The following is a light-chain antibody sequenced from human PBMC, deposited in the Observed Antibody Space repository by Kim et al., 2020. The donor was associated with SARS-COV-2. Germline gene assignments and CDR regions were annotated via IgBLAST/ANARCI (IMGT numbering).Light chain of an antibody. V-gene: IGKV1-27*01. CDR3: KKYNTAPWT. Sequence: DIQMTQSPSSLSTSVGDRVTITCRANQDISSYLAWYQQKPGKVPKLLIYAASTLQSGVPSRFSGGGSGTHFTLTISSLQPEDVATYYCKKYNTAPWTFGQGTKVDIK. CDR1: QDISSY. J-gene: IGKJ1*01. CDR2: AAS.